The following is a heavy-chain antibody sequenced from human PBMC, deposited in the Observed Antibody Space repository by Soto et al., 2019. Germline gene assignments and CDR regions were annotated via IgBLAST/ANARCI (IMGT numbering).Heavy chain of an antibody. J-gene: IGHJ4*02. CDR1: GFIFSDYW. Sequence: EVQLVESGGGLVQPGGSLRISCAASGFIFSDYWMDWVRQAPGKGPEWVANIKADGSRKYYMESAKGRITISRDNAQNSLFLQMNSLRVEDTAVSYCVSFEAIGSWGQGTLVTVSS. V-gene: IGHV3-7*01. CDR3: VSFEAIGS. CDR2: IKADGSRK.